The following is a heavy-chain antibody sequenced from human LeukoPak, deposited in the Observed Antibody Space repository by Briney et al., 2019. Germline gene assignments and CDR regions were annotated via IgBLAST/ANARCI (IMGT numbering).Heavy chain of an antibody. CDR2: IYSGGST. Sequence: PSETLSLTCTVSGGSINNNYWSWMRQPPGKELEWNGYIYSGGSTSYNPSLESRVTISVDTSNNLFSLNLNSMTAADTAVYFCARHGSKLVGDSTIYFDKWGQGILVTVSS. J-gene: IGHJ4*02. CDR3: ARHGSKLVGDSTIYFDK. V-gene: IGHV4-4*09. CDR1: GGSINNNY. D-gene: IGHD1-26*01.